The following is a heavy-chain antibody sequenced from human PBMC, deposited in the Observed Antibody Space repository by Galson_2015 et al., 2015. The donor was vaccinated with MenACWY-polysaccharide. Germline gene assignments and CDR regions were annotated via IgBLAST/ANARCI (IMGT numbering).Heavy chain of an antibody. J-gene: IGHJ6*02. D-gene: IGHD2-2*01. Sequence: ETLSLTCTVSGGSISSYYWSWIRQPPGKGLEWIGYIYYSGSTNYNPSLKSRVTISVDTSKNQFSLKLSSVTATDTAVYYCARGLGYCSSTSCYGGYYYYYYGMDVWGQGTTVTVSS. CDR1: GGSISSYY. CDR3: ARGLGYCSSTSCYGGYYYYYYGMDV. V-gene: IGHV4-59*12. CDR2: IYYSGST.